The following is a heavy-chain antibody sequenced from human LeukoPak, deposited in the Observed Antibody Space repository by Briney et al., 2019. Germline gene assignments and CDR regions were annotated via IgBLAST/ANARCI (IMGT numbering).Heavy chain of an antibody. CDR3: ARDAARYYLAH. J-gene: IGHJ1*01. CDR1: GFPFSSYW. Sequence: PGGSLRLSCAVSGFPFSSYWMDWVRQAPGKGLVWVSRINTDGSNKDYADSVKGRFTISRDNAKKTLYLEMNSLTAEDTAIYYCARDAARYYLAHWGEGTLLTLST. V-gene: IGHV3-74*01. CDR2: INTDGSNK. D-gene: IGHD2-8*01.